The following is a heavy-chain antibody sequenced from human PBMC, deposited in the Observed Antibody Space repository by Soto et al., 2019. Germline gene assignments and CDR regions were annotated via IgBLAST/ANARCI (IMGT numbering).Heavy chain of an antibody. V-gene: IGHV3-21*06. Sequence: EVHLVESGGGLVKPGGSLRLSCVASGFTFSAYSMSWVRQAPGQGLEWVSSITSSSTYIYYTRSVEGRFTISRDDAKNSLHMQMNSLRAEETAVYYCARDLLEGYGHARQPDYWGQGTLVTVSS. CDR1: GFTFSAYS. CDR3: ARDLLEGYGHARQPDY. CDR2: ITSSSTYI. D-gene: IGHD5-18*01. J-gene: IGHJ4*02.